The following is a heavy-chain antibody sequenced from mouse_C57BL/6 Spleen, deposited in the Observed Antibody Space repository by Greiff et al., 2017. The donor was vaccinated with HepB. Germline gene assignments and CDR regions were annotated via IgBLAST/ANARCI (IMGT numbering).Heavy chain of an antibody. CDR2: INPSSGYT. D-gene: IGHD1-1*01. Sequence: VQLQQSGAELARPGASVKMSCKASGYTFTSYTMHWVKQRPGQGLEWIGYINPSSGYTKYNQKFKDRATLTADKSSSTAYMQLSSLTSEDSAVYYCARDCSSYVNAMDYWGQGTSVTVSS. V-gene: IGHV1-4*01. J-gene: IGHJ4*01. CDR1: GYTFTSYT. CDR3: ARDCSSYVNAMDY.